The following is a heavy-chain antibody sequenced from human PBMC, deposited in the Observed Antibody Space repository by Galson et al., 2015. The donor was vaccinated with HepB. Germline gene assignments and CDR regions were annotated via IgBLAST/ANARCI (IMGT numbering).Heavy chain of an antibody. CDR1: GYSFTTNW. V-gene: IGHV5-10-1*01. CDR2: IDPTDSYA. CDR3: ARHRDTSSWYGLFDY. J-gene: IGHJ4*02. D-gene: IGHD6-13*01. Sequence: QSGAEVTKPGESLRISCKGSGYSFTTNWISWVRQMPGKGLEWMGKIDPTDSYANYSPSFEGHVTFSADKSISTAYLQWSSLKASDTAMYYCARHRDTSSWYGLFDYWGQGTLLTVSS.